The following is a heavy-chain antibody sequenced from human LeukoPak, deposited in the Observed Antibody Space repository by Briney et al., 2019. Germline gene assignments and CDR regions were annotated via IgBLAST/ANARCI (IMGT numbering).Heavy chain of an antibody. CDR2: INPNSGGT. D-gene: IGHD5-24*01. CDR3: AKRREGNWFDP. J-gene: IGHJ5*02. V-gene: IGHV1-2*02. Sequence: ASVKVSCKASGYTFTGYYMHWVRQAPGQGLEWMGWINPNSGGTNYAQKFQGRVTMTRDTSISTAYMELRSLKSDDTAVYYCAKRREGNWFDPWGQGTLVTVS. CDR1: GYTFTGYY.